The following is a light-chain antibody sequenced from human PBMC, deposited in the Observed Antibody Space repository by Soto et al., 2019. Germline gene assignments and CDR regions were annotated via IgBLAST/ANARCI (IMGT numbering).Light chain of an antibody. J-gene: IGKJ5*01. V-gene: IGKV3-20*01. CDR1: QSVSSSY. Sequence: EIVLTQSPGTLSLSPGEGATLSCRASQSVSSSYLAWYQHKPGQAPRLLLYGASTRATGIPDRFIGSGSGTDFTLPISRLEPEEFAVYYCQEFGSSPITFGQGTRLDIE. CDR2: GAS. CDR3: QEFGSSPIT.